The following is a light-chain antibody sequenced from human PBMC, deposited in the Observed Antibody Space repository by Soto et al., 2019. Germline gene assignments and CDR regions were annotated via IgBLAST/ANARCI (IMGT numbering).Light chain of an antibody. CDR1: SSDIGTYNL. J-gene: IGLJ2*01. CDR2: EGS. Sequence: QSALTQPASVSGSPGQSITISCTGTSSDIGTYNLVSWYQQHPGKAPKLMIYEGSQRPSGVSNRFSGSKSGNTASLTISGLQAEDEADYYCCSYAGSSTFVVFGGGTQLT. CDR3: CSYAGSSTFVV. V-gene: IGLV2-23*03.